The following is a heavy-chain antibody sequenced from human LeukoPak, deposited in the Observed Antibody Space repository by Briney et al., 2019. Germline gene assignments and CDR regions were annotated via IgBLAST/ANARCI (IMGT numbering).Heavy chain of an antibody. D-gene: IGHD3-10*01. Sequence: SETLSLTCAVYGGSFSGYSWSWIRQPPGKGLEWIGYIYHSGSTYYNPSLKSRVTISVDRSKNQFSLKLSSVTAADTAVYYCARGPLPLWFGVLHGFDPWGQGTLVTVSS. CDR3: ARGPLPLWFGVLHGFDP. V-gene: IGHV4-30-2*01. J-gene: IGHJ5*02. CDR1: GGSFSGYS. CDR2: IYHSGST.